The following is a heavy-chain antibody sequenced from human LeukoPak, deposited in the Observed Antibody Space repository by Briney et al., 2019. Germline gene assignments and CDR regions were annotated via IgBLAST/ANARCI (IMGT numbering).Heavy chain of an antibody. D-gene: IGHD6-19*01. Sequence: SGTLSLTCTVSGSSISTYYWSWIRQPVGKGLEWIGYIYYNESTNYNPSVKSRVTISADTSENQFSLKLRSVTAADTAVYYCARGRWLVNYWGQGTLVTVSS. CDR2: IYYNEST. V-gene: IGHV4-59*01. CDR1: GSSISTYY. J-gene: IGHJ4*02. CDR3: ARGRWLVNY.